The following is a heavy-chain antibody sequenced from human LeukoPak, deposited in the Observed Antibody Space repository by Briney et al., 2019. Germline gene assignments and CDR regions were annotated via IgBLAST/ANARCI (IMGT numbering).Heavy chain of an antibody. Sequence: SETLSLTCADYGGSFSGDYWNWIRQPPGKGLEWIGEINHSGSTNYITSLKSRVTISVDTSKNQFSLKLSPVTAADTAVCYCARGSKMLGYNWFDPWGQGTLVTVSS. J-gene: IGHJ5*02. D-gene: IGHD1-26*01. CDR1: GGSFSGDY. V-gene: IGHV4-34*01. CDR2: INHSGST. CDR3: ARGSKMLGYNWFDP.